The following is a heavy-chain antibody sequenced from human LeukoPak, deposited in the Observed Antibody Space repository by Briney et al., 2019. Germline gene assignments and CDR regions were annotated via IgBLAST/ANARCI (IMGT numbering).Heavy chain of an antibody. CDR2: ISSSGSTI. CDR3: ARTWSGGHLYNWFDP. V-gene: IGHV3-48*03. D-gene: IGHD3-3*01. J-gene: IGHJ5*02. Sequence: QSGGSLRLSCAASGFTVSSNYMSWVRQAPGKGLEWVSYISSSGSTIYYADSVKGRFTISRDNAKNSLYLQMNSLRAEDTAVYYCARTWSGGHLYNWFDPWGQGTLVTVSS. CDR1: GFTVSSNY.